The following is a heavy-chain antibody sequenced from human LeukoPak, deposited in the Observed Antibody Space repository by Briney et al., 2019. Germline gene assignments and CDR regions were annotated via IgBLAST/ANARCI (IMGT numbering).Heavy chain of an antibody. CDR3: ARVGTYCGGDCLDY. CDR1: GFTFSSYG. V-gene: IGHV3-20*04. Sequence: GGTLRLSCAASGFTFSSYGMSWVRQAPGKGLEWVSGINWNGGSTGYADSVKGRFTISRDNAKNSLYLQMNSLRAEDTALYYCARVGTYCGGDCLDYWGQGTLVTVSS. CDR2: INWNGGST. D-gene: IGHD2-21*02. J-gene: IGHJ4*02.